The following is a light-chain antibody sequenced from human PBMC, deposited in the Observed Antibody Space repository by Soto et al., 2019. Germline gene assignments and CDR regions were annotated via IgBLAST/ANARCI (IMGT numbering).Light chain of an antibody. CDR1: SSDVGGYNY. V-gene: IGLV2-14*01. CDR3: SSYTSSSTLDYV. J-gene: IGLJ1*01. Sequence: QSVLTQPASVSGSPGQSITISCTGTSSDVGGYNYVSWYQQHPGKAPKLMIYEVSNRPSGVSNRFSGSKSGNTASLTISGLQAEDAADYYCSSYTSSSTLDYVSGTGTKVTVL. CDR2: EVS.